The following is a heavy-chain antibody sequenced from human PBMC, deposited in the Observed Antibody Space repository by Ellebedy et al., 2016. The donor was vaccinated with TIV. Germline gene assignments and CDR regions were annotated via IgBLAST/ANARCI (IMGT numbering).Heavy chain of an antibody. V-gene: IGHV3-33*01. D-gene: IGHD6-13*01. Sequence: GESLKISCVASGFTFSSYGMHWVRQAPGKGLEWVAVIWSDGSNKYYADSVKGRFTISRDNSKNTLYLQMNSLRAEDTAVNYCARGYSIAEDGTCWFDPWGQGAPVTVSS. J-gene: IGHJ5*02. CDR1: GFTFSSYG. CDR2: IWSDGSNK. CDR3: ARGYSIAEDGTCWFDP.